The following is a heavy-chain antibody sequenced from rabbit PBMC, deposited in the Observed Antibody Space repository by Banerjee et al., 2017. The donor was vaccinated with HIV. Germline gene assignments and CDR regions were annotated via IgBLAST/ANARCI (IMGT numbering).Heavy chain of an antibody. J-gene: IGHJ4*01. CDR1: GFSFSSSDY. CDR2: IYTGSSGST. CDR3: ARGAGIHYADL. Sequence: QSLEESGGDLVKPGASLTLTCTASGFSFSSSDYMGWVRQAPGKGLEWIGCIYTGSSGSTWYASWAKGRFTISKTSSTTVTLQMTSLTAADTATYFCARGAGIHYADLWGPGTLVTVS. V-gene: IGHV1S40*01. D-gene: IGHD4-2*01.